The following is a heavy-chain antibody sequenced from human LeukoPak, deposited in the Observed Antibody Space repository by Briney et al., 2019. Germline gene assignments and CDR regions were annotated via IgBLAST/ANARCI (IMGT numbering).Heavy chain of an antibody. J-gene: IGHJ5*02. Sequence: PSDTLSLTCTVSGGSVSSSSYYWGWIRQPPGKGLEWIGSISYSGTNYNNPSLKSRVSISIDTSKNQFSVKLTSVTAADTAMYHCASLGTLRSWGQGTLVTVSS. CDR2: ISYSGTN. V-gene: IGHV4-39*01. CDR1: GGSVSSSSYY. D-gene: IGHD7-27*01. CDR3: ASLGTLRS.